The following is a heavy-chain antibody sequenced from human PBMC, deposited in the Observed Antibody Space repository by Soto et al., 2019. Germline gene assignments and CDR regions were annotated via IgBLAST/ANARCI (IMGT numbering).Heavy chain of an antibody. J-gene: IGHJ5*02. Sequence: SETLSLTCTVSGGSISSYYWSWIRQPAGKGLEWIGRIYTSGSTNYNPSLKSRVTMSVDTSKNQFSLKLSSVTTADTAVYYCARDLTRATRRWAWFDPWGQGTLVTVSS. CDR3: ARDLTRATRRWAWFDP. D-gene: IGHD5-12*01. V-gene: IGHV4-4*07. CDR1: GGSISSYY. CDR2: IYTSGST.